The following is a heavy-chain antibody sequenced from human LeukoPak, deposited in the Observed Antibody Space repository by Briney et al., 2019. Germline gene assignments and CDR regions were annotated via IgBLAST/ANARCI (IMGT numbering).Heavy chain of an antibody. V-gene: IGHV1-18*01. J-gene: IGHJ6*02. CDR2: ISAYNGYT. CDR1: GDTFTTYG. Sequence: GASVKVSCKASGDTFTTYGISWWGQAPGRGLVGMGGISAYNGYTNYAQKLQGRVTMTTATYPSTAYMELRSLRSDDTAVYYCARDAPRLHSRPIYYYYYGMDVWGQGTTVTVSS. D-gene: IGHD4-11*01. CDR3: ARDAPRLHSRPIYYYYYGMDV.